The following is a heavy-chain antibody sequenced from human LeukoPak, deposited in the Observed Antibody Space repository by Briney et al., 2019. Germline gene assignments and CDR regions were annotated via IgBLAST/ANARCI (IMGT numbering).Heavy chain of an antibody. D-gene: IGHD3-10*01. V-gene: IGHV4-34*01. CDR1: GGSFSGYY. Sequence: SETLSLTCAVYGGSFSGYYWSWIRQPPGKGLEWIGEINHSGSTNYNPSFKSRVTISVDTSKNQFSLKLSSVTAADTAVYYCARAMVRGVINGWGQGTLVTVSS. J-gene: IGHJ4*02. CDR3: ARAMVRGVING. CDR2: INHSGST.